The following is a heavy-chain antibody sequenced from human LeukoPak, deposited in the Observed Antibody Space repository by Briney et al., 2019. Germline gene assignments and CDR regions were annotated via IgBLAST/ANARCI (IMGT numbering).Heavy chain of an antibody. J-gene: IGHJ1*01. CDR2: IIPIFGTA. D-gene: IGHD6-13*01. V-gene: IGHV1-69*13. CDR3: ARDRAPYSSSWYLFQH. CDR1: GGTFSSYA. Sequence: SVKVSCTASGGTFSSYAISWVRQAPGQGLGWMGGIIPIFGTANYAQKFQGRVTITADESTSTAYMELSSLRSEDTAVYYCARDRAPYSSSWYLFQHWGQGTLVTVSS.